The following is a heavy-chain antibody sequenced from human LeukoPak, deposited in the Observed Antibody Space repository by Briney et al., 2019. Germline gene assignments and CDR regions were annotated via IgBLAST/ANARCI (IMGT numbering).Heavy chain of an antibody. V-gene: IGHV3-20*04. CDR3: ARVSHYGSGSYYNNFNY. J-gene: IGHJ4*02. D-gene: IGHD3-10*01. CDR2: INWNGGST. CDR1: GFTFDDYG. Sequence: GGSLRLSCAASGFTFDDYGMSWVRQAPGKGLEWVSGINWNGGSTGYADSVKGRFTISRDNAKNSLYLQMNSLRAEDTALYYCARVSHYGSGSYYNNFNYWGQGTLVTVSS.